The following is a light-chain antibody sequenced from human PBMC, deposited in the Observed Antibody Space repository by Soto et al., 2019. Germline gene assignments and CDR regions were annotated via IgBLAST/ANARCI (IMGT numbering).Light chain of an antibody. CDR1: NIGIYS. CDR3: QVWDNNGGHNYV. V-gene: IGLV3-21*02. Sequence: SYELTQPPSVSVAPGQTARITCGGNNIGIYSVHWYQQRPGQAPVLVVYDGSDRPSGIPERFSGSNSGNTATLTIGRVEAADEADYHCQVWDNNGGHNYVFGAGTKVTVL. CDR2: DGS. J-gene: IGLJ1*01.